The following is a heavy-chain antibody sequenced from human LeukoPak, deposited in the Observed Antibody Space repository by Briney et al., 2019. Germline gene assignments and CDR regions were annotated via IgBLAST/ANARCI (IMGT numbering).Heavy chain of an antibody. CDR3: ARRRQGWFDP. CDR2: ISAYNGNT. J-gene: IGHJ5*02. V-gene: IGHV1-18*04. Sequence: ASVKVSCKASGYTFTGYYMHWVRQAPGQGLEWVGWISAYNGNTNYAQKLQGRVTMTTDTSTSTAYMELRSLRSDDTAVYYCARRRQGWFDPWGQGTLVTVSS. CDR1: GYTFTGYY.